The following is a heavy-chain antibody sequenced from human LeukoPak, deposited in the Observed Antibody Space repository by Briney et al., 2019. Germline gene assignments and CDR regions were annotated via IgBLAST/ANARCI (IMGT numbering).Heavy chain of an antibody. J-gene: IGHJ4*02. CDR3: ATQGYSYGFSDY. Sequence: GASVKVSCKVSGYTLTELSMHWVRQAPGKGLEWMGGFDPEDGETIYAQKFQGRVTMTEDTSTDTAYMELSSLRSEDTAVYYCATQGYSYGFSDYWGQGTLVTVSS. CDR2: FDPEDGET. V-gene: IGHV1-24*01. CDR1: GYTLTELS. D-gene: IGHD5-18*01.